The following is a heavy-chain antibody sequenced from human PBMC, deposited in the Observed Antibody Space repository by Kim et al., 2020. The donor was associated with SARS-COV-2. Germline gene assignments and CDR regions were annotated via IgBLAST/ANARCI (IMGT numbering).Heavy chain of an antibody. D-gene: IGHD5-12*01. V-gene: IGHV3-49*03. Sequence: GGSLRLSCTASGFTFGDYAMSWFRQAPGKGLEWVGFIRSKAYGGTTEYAASVKGRFTISRDDSKSIAYLQMNSLKTEDTAVYYCTRSSYSGYDIDAFDIWGQGTMVTVSS. J-gene: IGHJ3*02. CDR1: GFTFGDYA. CDR2: IRSKAYGGTT. CDR3: TRSSYSGYDIDAFDI.